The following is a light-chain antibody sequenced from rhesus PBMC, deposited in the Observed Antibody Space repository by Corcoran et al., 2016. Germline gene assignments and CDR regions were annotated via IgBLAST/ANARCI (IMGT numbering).Light chain of an antibody. V-gene: IGKV3-31*02. J-gene: IGKJ1*01. Sequence: EIVMTQSPATLSLFPGERATLSCRASQSVSRYLAWYQQKPGPAPRLVIYDTSYRAVGIPDRFSGSGSGTDFTLPISSLEPEDFAVYYCQETGHLSTFGQGTKVEI. CDR2: DTS. CDR3: QETGHLST. CDR1: QSVSRY.